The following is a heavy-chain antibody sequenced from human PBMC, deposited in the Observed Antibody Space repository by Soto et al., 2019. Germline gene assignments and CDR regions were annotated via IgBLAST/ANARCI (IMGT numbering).Heavy chain of an antibody. D-gene: IGHD2-2*01. CDR3: VKDGGYCSSATCYSPRNHYFDS. J-gene: IGHJ4*02. V-gene: IGHV3-7*03. CDR1: GFSFSDYL. CDR2: IKFDGREK. Sequence: GGSLRLSCVASGFSFSDYLMSWVRQAPGKGREWVANIKFDGREKQYVDSVRGRFSISRDNFRNSLFLQMNSLRAGDTAIYYCVKDGGYCSSATCYSPRNHYFDSWGQGTLVTVSS.